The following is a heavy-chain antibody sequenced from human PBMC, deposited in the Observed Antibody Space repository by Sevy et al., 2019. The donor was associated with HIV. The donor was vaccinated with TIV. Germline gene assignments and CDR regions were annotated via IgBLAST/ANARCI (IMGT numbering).Heavy chain of an antibody. V-gene: IGHV3-23*01. CDR2: ISHTGDNI. CDR1: GITFSSYA. J-gene: IGHJ4*02. D-gene: IGHD3-3*01. CDR3: AGRKVGDFWSGSLRGPWAGGPLFDY. Sequence: GGSLRLSCAASGITFSSYAVTWVRQAPGKGLEWVSSISHTGDNIYYADSVRGRLTISRDNSKSTLYLHMSSLRAEDTAVYYCAGRKVGDFWSGSLRGPWAGGPLFDYWGQGTLVTVSS.